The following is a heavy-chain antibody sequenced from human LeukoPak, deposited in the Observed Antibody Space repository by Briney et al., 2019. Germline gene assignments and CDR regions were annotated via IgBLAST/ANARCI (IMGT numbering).Heavy chain of an antibody. J-gene: IGHJ5*02. D-gene: IGHD6-13*01. Sequence: GGSLRLSCAASGFTFSSYSMNWVRQAPGKGLEWVSYISSSSSTIYYADSVKGRFTISRDNAKNSLYLQMNSLRAEDTAVYYCARPRYSSSWYAITPSFDPWGQGTLVTVSS. V-gene: IGHV3-48*01. CDR2: ISSSSSTI. CDR1: GFTFSSYS. CDR3: ARPRYSSSWYAITPSFDP.